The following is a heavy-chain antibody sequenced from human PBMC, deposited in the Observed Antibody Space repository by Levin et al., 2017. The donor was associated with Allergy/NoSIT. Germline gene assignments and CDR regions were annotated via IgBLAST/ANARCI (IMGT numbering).Heavy chain of an antibody. CDR2: TRNKANSYTT. V-gene: IGHV3-72*01. J-gene: IGHJ4*02. Sequence: PGGSLRLSCAASGFTFSDYYMDWVRQAPGKGLEWVGRTRNKANSYTTEYAASVKGRFTISRDDSKNSLYLQMNSLKTEDTAVYYCTRVRGKAGTTNYFDYWGQGTLVTVSS. CDR3: TRVRGKAGTTNYFDY. D-gene: IGHD4-17*01. CDR1: GFTFSDYY.